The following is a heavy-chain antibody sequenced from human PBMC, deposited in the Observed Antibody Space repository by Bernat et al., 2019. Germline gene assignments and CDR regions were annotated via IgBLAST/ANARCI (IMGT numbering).Heavy chain of an antibody. J-gene: IGHJ4*02. CDR2: IYGGGTT. D-gene: IGHD5-12*01. CDR1: GFTVSSNY. CDR3: ARWLYQGDY. V-gene: IGHV3-66*01. Sequence: EVQSVESGGGLVQPGGSLRLSCAVSGFTVSSNYMSWVRQAPGKGLEWVSVIYGGGTTYYADSVKGRFTISRDNSKNTVFLQMNSLRGDDTAVYYCARWLYQGDYWGQGTLVTVSS.